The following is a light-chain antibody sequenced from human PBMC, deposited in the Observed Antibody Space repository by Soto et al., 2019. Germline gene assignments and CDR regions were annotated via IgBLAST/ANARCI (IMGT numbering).Light chain of an antibody. J-gene: IGKJ1*01. V-gene: IGKV3-15*01. CDR3: QQYNYSWT. CDR2: GAS. Sequence: EIVMTQSPATLSVSPGERATLSCRASQSVSSNLAWYQQKPGQAPRLLIYGASTRATGIPARFSGSGSGTEFTLTISSLQSEDFAVYYCQQYNYSWTFGQGTKVEIK. CDR1: QSVSSN.